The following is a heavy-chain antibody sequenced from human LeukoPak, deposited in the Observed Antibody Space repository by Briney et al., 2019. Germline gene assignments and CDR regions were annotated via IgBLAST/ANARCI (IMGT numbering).Heavy chain of an antibody. CDR1: GGSISSSSYY. CDR2: VYYGGTT. D-gene: IGHD3-22*01. Sequence: PSETLSLTCTVSGGSISSSSYYWAWIRHPPGKGLEWIGSVYYGGTTYYNPSLKSRVTISVDTSKNQYSLTLSSVTAADTAVFYCARHPDYYDSSGHFYVEAFHIWGQGTMVTVSS. V-gene: IGHV4-39*01. CDR3: ARHPDYYDSSGHFYVEAFHI. J-gene: IGHJ3*02.